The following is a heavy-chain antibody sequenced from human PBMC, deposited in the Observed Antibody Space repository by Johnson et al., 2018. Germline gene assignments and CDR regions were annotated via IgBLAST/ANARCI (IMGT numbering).Heavy chain of an antibody. CDR3: ARVYYDSSGYYIHYGMDV. CDR2: INSDGSST. CDR1: GFTFSSYW. V-gene: IGHV3-74*02. D-gene: IGHD3-22*01. Sequence: EVQLVESGGGLVQPGGSLRLSCAASGFTFSSYWMHWVRQAPGKGLVWVSRINSDGSSTSYADSVKGRFTISRDNAKNKLYLQMNSLRAEDTAVYYCARVYYDSSGYYIHYGMDVWGQGTTVTVSS. J-gene: IGHJ6*02.